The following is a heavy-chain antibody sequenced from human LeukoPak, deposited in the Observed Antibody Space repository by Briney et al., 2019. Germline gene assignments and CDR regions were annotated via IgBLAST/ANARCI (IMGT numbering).Heavy chain of an antibody. CDR3: ARSERHYYDRSGYYSYYFDY. CDR1: GGSISSSSYY. D-gene: IGHD3-22*01. Sequence: PSETLSLTCTVSGGSISSSSYYWGSIRQPPGKGLEWIGSIYYSGSTYYNPSLKSRVTISVDTSKNQFSLKLSSVTAADTAMYYCARSERHYYDRSGYYSYYFDYWGQGILVTVSS. J-gene: IGHJ4*02. V-gene: IGHV4-39*07. CDR2: IYYSGST.